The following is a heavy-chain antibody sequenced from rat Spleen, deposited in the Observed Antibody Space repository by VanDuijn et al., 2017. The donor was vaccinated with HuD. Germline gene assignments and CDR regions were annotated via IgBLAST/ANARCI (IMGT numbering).Heavy chain of an antibody. CDR2: IINVGDNI. J-gene: IGHJ1*01. Sequence: EVQLVETGGGLVQPGKSLKIPCVASGSPFSSYWMSWFRRAQGKGLEWVASIINVGDNIHYQDSVKGRFTISRDNAQNTLYLQMNSLRSEDTATYYCTRGGRWYFDFWGPGTMVTVSS. D-gene: IGHD1-11*01. V-gene: IGHV5-31*01. CDR3: TRGGRWYFDF. CDR1: GSPFSSYW.